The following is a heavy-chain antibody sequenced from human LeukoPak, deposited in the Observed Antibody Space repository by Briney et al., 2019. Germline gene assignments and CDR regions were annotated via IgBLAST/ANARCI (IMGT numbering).Heavy chain of an antibody. J-gene: IGHJ4*02. CDR1: XGSLSGYY. CDR3: ARGSKDDYGDYGAWFFDY. V-gene: IGHV4-34*01. CDR2: INQSGRT. Sequence: TLSLICAVXXGSLSGYYWSWIRQPPGKGLEWIGEINQSGRTNDNPTLRSRVTMSLDMSENQFSLKSSSVTAADTAVYYCARGSKDDYGDYGAWFFDYWGQGTLVTVSS. D-gene: IGHD4-17*01.